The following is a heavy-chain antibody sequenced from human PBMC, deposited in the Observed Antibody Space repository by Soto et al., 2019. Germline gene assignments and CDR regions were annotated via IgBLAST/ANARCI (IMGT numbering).Heavy chain of an antibody. J-gene: IGHJ6*02. Sequence: VASVKVSCKASGYTFTSYYMHWVRQAPGQGLEWMGIINPSGGSTSYAQKFQGRVTMTRDTSTSTVYMELRSLRSEDTAVYYCARDLVVPAAIVSSRYYYYGMDVWGQGTTVTVSS. CDR3: ARDLVVPAAIVSSRYYYYGMDV. V-gene: IGHV1-46*01. CDR1: GYTFTSYY. D-gene: IGHD2-2*02. CDR2: INPSGGST.